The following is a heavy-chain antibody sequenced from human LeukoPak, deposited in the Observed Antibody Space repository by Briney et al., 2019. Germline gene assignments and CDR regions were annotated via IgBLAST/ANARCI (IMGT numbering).Heavy chain of an antibody. CDR3: AREIPATGTYYFDY. CDR1: GFTVSSNY. V-gene: IGHV3-53*01. J-gene: IGHJ4*02. CDR2: LYSGGTT. D-gene: IGHD6-13*01. Sequence: GGSLRLSCAASGFTVSSNYMSWVRQAPGKGLEWVSVLYSGGTTYYADSVKGRFTISRDNSENTLYLQMNSLRAEDTAVYYCAREIPATGTYYFDYWGQGTLVTVSS.